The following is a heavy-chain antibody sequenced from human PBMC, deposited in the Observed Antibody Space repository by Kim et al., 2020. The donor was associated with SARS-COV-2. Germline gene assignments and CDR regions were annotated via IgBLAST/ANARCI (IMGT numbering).Heavy chain of an antibody. V-gene: IGHV1-2*02. CDR3: ARDQAAPGQITDD. Sequence: ASVKVSCKASGYTFTGYYIHWVRQAPGQGLEWMGWIDPNSGGTNYALKFNGRVTMIRDTSISTAYMELSSLTSDDTAVYYCARDQAAPGQITDDWGQGPL. D-gene: IGHD6-13*01. CDR1: GYTFTGYY. J-gene: IGHJ4*02. CDR2: IDPNSGGT.